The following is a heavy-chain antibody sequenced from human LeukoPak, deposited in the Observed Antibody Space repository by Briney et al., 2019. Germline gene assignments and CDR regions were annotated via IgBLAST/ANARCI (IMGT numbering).Heavy chain of an antibody. V-gene: IGHV3-21*01. CDR3: ARDAHYGSGSNDY. J-gene: IGHJ4*02. D-gene: IGHD3-10*01. CDR1: GFTFSSYS. Sequence: PGGSLRLSCAAPGFTFSSYSMNWVRQAPGKGLEWVSYYADSVKGRFTISRDNAKNSLYLQMNSLRAEDTAVYYCARDAHYGSGSNDYWGQGTLVTVSS.